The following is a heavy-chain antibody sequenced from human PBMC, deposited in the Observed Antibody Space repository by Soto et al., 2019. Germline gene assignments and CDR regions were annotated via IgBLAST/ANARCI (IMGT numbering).Heavy chain of an antibody. V-gene: IGHV1-18*04. Sequence: GASVKVSFKASGYTFTSYGISWVRQAPGQGLEWMGWISAYNGNTNYAQKLQGRVTMTTDTSTSTAYMELRSLRSDDTAVYYCARWMGPKPSMGAFDIWGQGTMVTVSS. CDR1: GYTFTSYG. CDR3: ARWMGPKPSMGAFDI. CDR2: ISAYNGNT. D-gene: IGHD1-26*01. J-gene: IGHJ3*02.